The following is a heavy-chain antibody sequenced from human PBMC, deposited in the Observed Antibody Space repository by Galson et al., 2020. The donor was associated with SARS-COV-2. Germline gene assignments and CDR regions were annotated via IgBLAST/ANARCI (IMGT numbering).Heavy chain of an antibody. Sequence: GGSLRLSCAASGFSFSNYGMHWVRQAPGKGLEWVAIIWYDGSNKLYKDSVKGRFTISRDNSKNTLSLQMTSLRAEDTAVYYCARDGINSAYDPGAFFDYWGQGTLVTVSS. J-gene: IGHJ4*02. D-gene: IGHD5-12*01. V-gene: IGHV3-33*01. CDR1: GFSFSNYG. CDR3: ARDGINSAYDPGAFFDY. CDR2: IWYDGSNK.